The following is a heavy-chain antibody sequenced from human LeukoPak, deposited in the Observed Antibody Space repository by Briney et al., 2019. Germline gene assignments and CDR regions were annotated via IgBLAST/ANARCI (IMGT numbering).Heavy chain of an antibody. V-gene: IGHV4-39*07. J-gene: IGHJ4*02. CDR1: GGSISSSSYY. Sequence: PSETLSLTCTVSGGSISSSSYYWGWIRQPPGKGLEWIGSIYYSGSTYYNPSLKSRVTISVDTSKNQFSLKLSSVTAADTAVYYCAVITRTGNYWGQGTLVTVSS. D-gene: IGHD3-10*01. CDR2: IYYSGST. CDR3: AVITRTGNY.